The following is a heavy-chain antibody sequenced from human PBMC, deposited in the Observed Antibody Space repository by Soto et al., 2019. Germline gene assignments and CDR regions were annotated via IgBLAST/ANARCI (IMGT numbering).Heavy chain of an antibody. CDR2: MNPNSGNT. CDR1: GYTFTSYD. J-gene: IGHJ4*02. D-gene: IGHD1-20*01. Sequence: ASVKVSSKVFGYTFTSYDINWVGQPARQGLEWMGWMNPNSGNTGYAQKFQGRVTMTRTTSISTAYMELSSLRSEDTAVYYCARGGNWNDWLVLVYWRQGTLVNVSS. CDR3: ARGGNWNDWLVLVY. V-gene: IGHV1-8*01.